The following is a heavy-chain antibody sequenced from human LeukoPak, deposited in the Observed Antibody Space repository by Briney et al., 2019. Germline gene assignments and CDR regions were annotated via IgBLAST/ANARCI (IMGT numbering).Heavy chain of an antibody. Sequence: GGSLRLSCAASGFTFSSCGMHWVRQAPGKGLEWVTIISYDGSNKYYADSVRGRFTISRDNAKDSLYLQMNSLRAEDTAVYYCARDSSTWSWAEYFHHWGQGTLVTVSS. CDR3: ARDSSTWSWAEYFHH. D-gene: IGHD6-13*01. V-gene: IGHV3-30*12. CDR1: GFTFSSCG. J-gene: IGHJ1*01. CDR2: ISYDGSNK.